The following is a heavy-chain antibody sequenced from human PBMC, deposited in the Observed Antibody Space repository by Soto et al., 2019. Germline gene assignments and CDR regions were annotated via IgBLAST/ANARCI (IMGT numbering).Heavy chain of an antibody. CDR3: AREKRANGYFDY. CDR1: GFIFRNYL. D-gene: IGHD6-25*01. Sequence: EVQLVESGGGLVQPGESLRLSCAASGFIFRNYLMSWVRQAPGRGLEWVANIKEEGRERYYVDSVNGRFTISRDNAKNSLYLEMTRPRADDTAIYYCAREKRANGYFDYWGQGTRVTVSS. V-gene: IGHV3-7*01. J-gene: IGHJ4*02. CDR2: IKEEGRER.